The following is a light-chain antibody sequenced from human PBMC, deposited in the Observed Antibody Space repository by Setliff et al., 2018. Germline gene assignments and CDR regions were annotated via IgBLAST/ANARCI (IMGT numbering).Light chain of an antibody. Sequence: LTQPPSASGSPGQSVTISCTGTSSDVGGYNYVSWYQQHPGKAPKLMIYEVSKRPSGVPDRFSGSKSGNTASLTVSGLQAEDEADYYCSSYAGSNNLVFGGGTK. J-gene: IGLJ3*02. CDR3: SSYAGSNNLV. CDR1: SSDVGGYNY. CDR2: EVS. V-gene: IGLV2-8*01.